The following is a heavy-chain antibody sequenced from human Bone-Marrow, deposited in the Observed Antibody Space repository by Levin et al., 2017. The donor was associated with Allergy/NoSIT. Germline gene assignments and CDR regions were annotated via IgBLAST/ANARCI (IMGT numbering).Heavy chain of an antibody. CDR3: TTDSPGRRSGSYYFDY. J-gene: IGHJ4*02. CDR2: IKSKTDGGTT. V-gene: IGHV3-15*01. D-gene: IGHD1-26*01. Sequence: PGGSLRLSCAASGFTFSNAWMSWVRQAPGKGLEWVGRIKSKTDGGTTDYAAPVKGRFTISRDDSKNTLYLQMNSLKTEDTAVYYCTTDSPGRRSGSYYFDYWGQGTLVTVSS. CDR1: GFTFSNAW.